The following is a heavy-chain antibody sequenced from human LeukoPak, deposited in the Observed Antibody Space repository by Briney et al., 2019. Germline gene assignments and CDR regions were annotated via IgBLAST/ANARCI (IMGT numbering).Heavy chain of an antibody. D-gene: IGHD2-15*01. CDR2: ISYDGNNK. Sequence: GGSLRLSCVVSGFTFNRCWMNWVRQAPGRGLEWVAVISYDGNNKYYADSVKGRFTISRDNSKNTLFLQMNSLRAEDTAVYYCAKGVDYCSGGSCPADYWGPGTLVTVSS. V-gene: IGHV3-30*18. J-gene: IGHJ4*02. CDR3: AKGVDYCSGGSCPADY. CDR1: GFTFNRCW.